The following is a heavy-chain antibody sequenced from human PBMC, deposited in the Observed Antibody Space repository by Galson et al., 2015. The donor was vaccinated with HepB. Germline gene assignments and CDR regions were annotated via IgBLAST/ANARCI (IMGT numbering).Heavy chain of an antibody. Sequence: SVKVSCKASGGTFSSYAISWVRQAPGQGLEWMGGIIPIFGTANYAQEFQGRVTITADESTSTAYMELSSLRSEDTAVYYCARASPLIAVSYYYGMDVWGQGTTVTVSS. CDR3: ARASPLIAVSYYYGMDV. CDR2: IIPIFGTA. J-gene: IGHJ6*02. V-gene: IGHV1-69*13. D-gene: IGHD6-19*01. CDR1: GGTFSSYA.